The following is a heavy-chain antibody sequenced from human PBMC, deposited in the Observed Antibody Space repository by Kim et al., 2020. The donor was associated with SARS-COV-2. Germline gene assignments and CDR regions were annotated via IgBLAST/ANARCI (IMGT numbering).Heavy chain of an antibody. CDR1: GGSISSSSYY. D-gene: IGHD6-19*01. J-gene: IGHJ6*01. CDR2: IYYSGST. Sequence: SETLSLTCTVSGGSISSSSYYWGWIRQPPGKGLEWIGSIYYSGSTYYNPSLKSRVTISVDTSKNQFSLKLSSVTAADTAVYYCARQGSGWYNYYYGMDV. V-gene: IGHV4-39*01. CDR3: ARQGSGWYNYYYGMDV.